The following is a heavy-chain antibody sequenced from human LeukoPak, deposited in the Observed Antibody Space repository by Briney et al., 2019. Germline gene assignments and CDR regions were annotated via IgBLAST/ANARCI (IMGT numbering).Heavy chain of an antibody. CDR3: ARNHDYYDSSGYVN. CDR1: GYTFTGYY. J-gene: IGHJ4*02. V-gene: IGHV1-2*02. CDR2: INPNSGGT. Sequence: ASVKVSCKASGYTFTGYYMHWVRQAPGQGLEWMGWINPNSGGTNYAQKFQGRVTMTRDTSITTAYMELSRLRSDDTAVYYCARNHDYYDSSGYVNWGQGTLVTVSS. D-gene: IGHD3-22*01.